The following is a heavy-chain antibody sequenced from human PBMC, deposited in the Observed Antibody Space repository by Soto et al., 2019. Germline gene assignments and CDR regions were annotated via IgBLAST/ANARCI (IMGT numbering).Heavy chain of an antibody. Sequence: SETLSLTCAVFCGSFSDYYWTWIRQPPGKGPEWIGEINHSGTTSYNPSLKSRLTISVDTSNNQFSLKLSSVTAADTAVYYCARKPIYHFFAGYYSVDYWGQGTLVTVSS. D-gene: IGHD3-9*01. V-gene: IGHV4-34*01. CDR2: INHSGTT. CDR3: ARKPIYHFFAGYYSVDY. CDR1: CGSFSDYY. J-gene: IGHJ4*02.